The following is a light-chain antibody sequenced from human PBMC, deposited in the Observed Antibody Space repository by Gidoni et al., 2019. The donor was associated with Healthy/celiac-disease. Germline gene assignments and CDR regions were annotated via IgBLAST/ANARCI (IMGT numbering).Light chain of an antibody. Sequence: DIQMTQSPSSLSASVGDRVTITCQASQDISKYLNWYQQKPGKAPTLLIYDASNLETGVPYRFSGSGSGTDFTFTISSLQPEDIATYYCQQYDNLLVTFGPGTKVDIK. CDR1: QDISKY. CDR3: QQYDNLLVT. J-gene: IGKJ3*01. V-gene: IGKV1-33*01. CDR2: DAS.